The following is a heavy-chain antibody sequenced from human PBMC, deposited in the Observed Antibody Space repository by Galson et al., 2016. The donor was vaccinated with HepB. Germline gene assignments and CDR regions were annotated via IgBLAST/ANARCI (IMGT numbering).Heavy chain of an antibody. CDR3: ARLGYGDNSGFDY. V-gene: IGHV3-48*02. CDR1: GFTFSSYS. J-gene: IGHJ4*02. CDR2: ISSTIRTV. Sequence: SLRLSCAASGFTFSSYSMNWVRQAPGKGLEFFSYISSTIRTVFYADSVKGRFTISRDNAKNSLYLQMNGLTEGDTAVYYCARLGYGDNSGFDYWGQGTLVTVSS. D-gene: IGHD4-23*01.